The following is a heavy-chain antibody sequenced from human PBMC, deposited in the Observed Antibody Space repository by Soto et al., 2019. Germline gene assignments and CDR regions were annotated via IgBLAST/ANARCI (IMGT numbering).Heavy chain of an antibody. J-gene: IGHJ3*02. CDR1: GGTSSSYS. D-gene: IGHD3-22*01. V-gene: IGHV1-69*13. CDR3: ARDENTVNYYDSATTAGHALDI. Sequence: SSVKGSCAASGGTSSSYSICWVRQAPGQGLAWLGGIIPIFGTANYAQKFQGRVTITADESSSTAYMELSSLRSEDTAVYYWARDENTVNYYDSATTAGHALDIWGEGTMVTVSS. CDR2: IIPIFGTA.